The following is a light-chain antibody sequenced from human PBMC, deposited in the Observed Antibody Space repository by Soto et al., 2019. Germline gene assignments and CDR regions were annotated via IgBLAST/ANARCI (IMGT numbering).Light chain of an antibody. J-gene: IGKJ2*01. CDR1: QSVTGN. Sequence: EIVMTQSPATLSESPGERATLSCRASQSVTGNLAWYQQEPGQAPRLLIYGASTRATGIPVRFSGSGSGTDFTLTISSLQSEDFAVYYCQQYNNWPYTFGQGTRLEIK. CDR2: GAS. V-gene: IGKV3-15*01. CDR3: QQYNNWPYT.